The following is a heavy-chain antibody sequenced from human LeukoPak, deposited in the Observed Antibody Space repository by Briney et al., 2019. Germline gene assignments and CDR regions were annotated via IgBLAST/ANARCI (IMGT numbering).Heavy chain of an antibody. V-gene: IGHV3-33*01. CDR2: IWYDGTNK. CDR1: GFTFSTYG. Sequence: PGGSLRLSCAVSGFTFSTYGMHWVRQAPGKGLEWVAVIWYDGTNKYYADSVKGRFTISRDNSKNTLYLQMNSLRAEDTAVYYCATNQIMIREYYFDYWGQGTLVTVSS. D-gene: IGHD3-16*01. CDR3: ATNQIMIREYYFDY. J-gene: IGHJ4*02.